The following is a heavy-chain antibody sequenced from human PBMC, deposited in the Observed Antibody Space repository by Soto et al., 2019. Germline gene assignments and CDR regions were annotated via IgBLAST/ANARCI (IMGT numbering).Heavy chain of an antibody. CDR1: GFTFSSYA. V-gene: IGHV3-23*01. Sequence: GGSLRLSCAASGFTFSSYAMSWARQAPGKGLEWASGISDSGGRTYYADSVKGRFTISRDNSKNTLYLQMNSLRAEDTAIYYCAKVHGSGSLFYYHYGMDVWGQGTTVTVS. CDR3: AKVHGSGSLFYYHYGMDV. D-gene: IGHD3-10*01. J-gene: IGHJ6*02. CDR2: ISDSGGRT.